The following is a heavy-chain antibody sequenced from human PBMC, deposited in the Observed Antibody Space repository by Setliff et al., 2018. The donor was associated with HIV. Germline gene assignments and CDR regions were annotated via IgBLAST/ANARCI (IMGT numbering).Heavy chain of an antibody. V-gene: IGHV4-39*07. CDR1: GGSFIGSSFQ. CDR2: FYYSGST. CDR3: ARSIYGSRTYPLDS. D-gene: IGHD3-10*01. Sequence: SETLSLTCNVSGGSFIGSSFQSTWIRQAPGRGLEWIGSFYYSGSTYYNPSLKSRVTISLDTSKNQFSLKVGSVTAADTAVYYCARSIYGSRTYPLDSWGQGTRVTVSS. J-gene: IGHJ5*01.